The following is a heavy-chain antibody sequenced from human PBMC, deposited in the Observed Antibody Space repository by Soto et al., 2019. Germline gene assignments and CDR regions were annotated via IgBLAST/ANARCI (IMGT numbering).Heavy chain of an antibody. J-gene: IGHJ5*02. CDR1: GGSISRYY. CDR3: AKGAAAGNGWFDP. Sequence: SETLSLTCSVSGGSISRYYWSWIRQPPGKRLEWIGNIYYSGTTDYNPSLKSRVTISVDTSKNQFSLKLSSVTAADTAIYYCAKGAAAGNGWFDPWGQGTLVTVSS. D-gene: IGHD6-13*01. V-gene: IGHV4-59*08. CDR2: IYYSGTT.